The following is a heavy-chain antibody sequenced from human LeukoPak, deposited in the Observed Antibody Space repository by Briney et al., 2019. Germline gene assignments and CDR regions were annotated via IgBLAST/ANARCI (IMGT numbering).Heavy chain of an antibody. Sequence: PGRSLRLSCAASGFTFDNYAMHWVRQAPGKGLEWLSIISWNSGYIGYADSVKGRFTISRDNAKNSLYLQMNSLRAEDTALYYCAKDRYSYGADAFDIWGQGTMVTVSS. CDR2: ISWNSGYI. V-gene: IGHV3-9*01. CDR1: GFTFDNYA. D-gene: IGHD5-18*01. J-gene: IGHJ3*02. CDR3: AKDRYSYGADAFDI.